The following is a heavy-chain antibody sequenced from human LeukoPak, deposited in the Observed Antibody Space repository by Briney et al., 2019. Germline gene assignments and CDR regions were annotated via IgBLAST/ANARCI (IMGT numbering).Heavy chain of an antibody. J-gene: IGHJ4*02. Sequence: GGSLRLSCAASGFTFSSYAMSWVRRAPGKGLEWVSSISGSGSNTYYADSVKGRFTISRDNSKNTLYLQMNSLRAEDTAVYYCARARTDRILDYWGQGTLVTVSS. V-gene: IGHV3-23*01. CDR1: GFTFSSYA. D-gene: IGHD2/OR15-2a*01. CDR3: ARARTDRILDY. CDR2: ISGSGSNT.